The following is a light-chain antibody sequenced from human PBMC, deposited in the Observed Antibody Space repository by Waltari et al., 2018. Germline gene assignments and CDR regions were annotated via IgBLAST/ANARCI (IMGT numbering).Light chain of an antibody. J-gene: IGLJ3*02. Sequence: QSVLTQAPSMSGAPGQRVTISCTGSGSNIRAGFAVPWYQQLPRAAPKLLIYGSTSRPLGVPDRFFGSTSGTSASLVIIGLQPEDEAVYYCQSYDTSLSVVFGGGTKLTVL. CDR2: GST. V-gene: IGLV1-40*01. CDR3: QSYDTSLSVV. CDR1: GSNIRAGFA.